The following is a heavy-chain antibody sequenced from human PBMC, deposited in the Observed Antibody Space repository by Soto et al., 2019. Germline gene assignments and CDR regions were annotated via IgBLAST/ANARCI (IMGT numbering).Heavy chain of an antibody. CDR3: ARDRIAVATSSPDAFDI. D-gene: IGHD6-19*01. Sequence: GGSLRLSCAASGFTFSDYYMSWIRQAPGKGLEWVSYISSSGSTIYYADSVKGRFTISRDNAKNSLYLQMNSLRAEDTAVYYCARDRIAVATSSPDAFDIWGQGTMVTVSS. J-gene: IGHJ3*02. CDR1: GFTFSDYY. V-gene: IGHV3-11*01. CDR2: ISSSGSTI.